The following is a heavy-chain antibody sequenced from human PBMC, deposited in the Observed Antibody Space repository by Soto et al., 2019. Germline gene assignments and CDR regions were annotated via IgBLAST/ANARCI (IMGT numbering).Heavy chain of an antibody. CDR3: AHSSSAAAATRCSDP. CDR2: IYEDDDK. D-gene: IGHD6-13*01. Sequence: QITLKESGPTLVKPTQTVTLTCTFSGFSLTTSGLGVGWIRQPPGKVLEWLALIYEDDDKRYSTSLRNRLTITKDTSQNQVDLTTSDMAPVDSATYYCAHSSSAAAATRCSDPWGQGTLVTVSS. J-gene: IGHJ5*02. V-gene: IGHV2-5*02. CDR1: GFSLTTSGLG.